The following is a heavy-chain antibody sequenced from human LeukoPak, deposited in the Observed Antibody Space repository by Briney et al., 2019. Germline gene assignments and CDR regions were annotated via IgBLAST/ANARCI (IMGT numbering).Heavy chain of an antibody. Sequence: GGSLRLSCAASGFTFSSYAMSWVRQAPGKGLEWVSAISGSGGSTYYADSVKGRFTISRDNSKNTLYLQMSSLRSEDTAVYYCAAGTMVRGVESMDVWGKGTTVTVSS. J-gene: IGHJ6*04. D-gene: IGHD3-10*01. CDR3: AAGTMVRGVESMDV. CDR2: ISGSGGST. V-gene: IGHV3-23*01. CDR1: GFTFSSYA.